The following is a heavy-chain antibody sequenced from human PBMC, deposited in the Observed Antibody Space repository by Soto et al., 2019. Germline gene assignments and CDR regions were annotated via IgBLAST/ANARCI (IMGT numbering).Heavy chain of an antibody. V-gene: IGHV1-69*06. CDR3: ASTSYNWNGNAFDI. D-gene: IGHD1-20*01. Sequence: SVKVSCKASGGTYSSYAISWVRQAPGQGLEWMGGIIPIFGTANYAQKFQGRVTITADKSTSTAYMELSSLRSEDTAVYYCASTSYNWNGNAFDIWGQGTMVTVSS. CDR2: IIPIFGTA. J-gene: IGHJ3*02. CDR1: GGTYSSYA.